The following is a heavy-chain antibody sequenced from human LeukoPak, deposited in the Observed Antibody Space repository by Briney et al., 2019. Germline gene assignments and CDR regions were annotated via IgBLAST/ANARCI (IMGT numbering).Heavy chain of an antibody. D-gene: IGHD3-9*01. V-gene: IGHV1-69*06. CDR1: GGAFSSYA. Sequence: SVKVSCKASGGAFSSYAISWVRQAPGQGLEWMGGIIPIFGTANYAQKFQGRVTITADKSTSTAYMELSSLRSEDTAVYYCARYFGALNWFDPWGQGTLVTVSS. CDR2: IIPIFGTA. CDR3: ARYFGALNWFDP. J-gene: IGHJ5*02.